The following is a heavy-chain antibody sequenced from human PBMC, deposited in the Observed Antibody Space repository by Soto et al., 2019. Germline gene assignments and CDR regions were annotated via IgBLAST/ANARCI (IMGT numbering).Heavy chain of an antibody. D-gene: IGHD1-26*01. CDR1: GGSISSGGYY. CDR3: ARWVGATSFDY. Sequence: QVQLQESGPGLVKPSQTLSLTCTVSGGSISSGGYYWSWIRQHPGKGLEWIGYIYYSGSTYYNPSINARXTXSXHTSKNQFSLKLSSVTASDTAVYYCARWVGATSFDYWGQGTLVTVSS. CDR2: IYYSGST. V-gene: IGHV4-31*03. J-gene: IGHJ4*02.